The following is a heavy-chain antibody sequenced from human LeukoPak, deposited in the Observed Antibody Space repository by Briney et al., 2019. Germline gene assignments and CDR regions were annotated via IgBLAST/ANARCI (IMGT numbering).Heavy chain of an antibody. CDR1: GFTFDDYA. V-gene: IGHV3-9*01. J-gene: IGHJ4*02. D-gene: IGHD2-15*01. CDR3: AKKGTAATLDY. Sequence: GGSPRLSCAASGFTFDDYAMHWVRQAPGKGLEWVSGITWNSGSIGYADSVKGRFTISRDNAKNSLYLQMNSLRAEDTALYYCAKKGTAATLDYWGQGTLVTVSS. CDR2: ITWNSGSI.